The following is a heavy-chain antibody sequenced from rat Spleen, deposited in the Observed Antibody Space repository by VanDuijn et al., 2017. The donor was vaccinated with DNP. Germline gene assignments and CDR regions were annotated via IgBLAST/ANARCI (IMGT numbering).Heavy chain of an antibody. CDR2: INYEGSGT. J-gene: IGHJ2*01. Sequence: EVQLVESGGGLVQPGRSLKLSCAASGFTFSGYYMAWVRQAPKKGLEWVASINYEGSGTYYGDSVKGRFTISRDNAKDTQYLQMNSLRSEDTATYYGARRNTATQTFDYWGQGVMVTVSS. V-gene: IGHV5-22*01. D-gene: IGHD4-2*01. CDR1: GFTFSGYY. CDR3: ARRNTATQTFDY.